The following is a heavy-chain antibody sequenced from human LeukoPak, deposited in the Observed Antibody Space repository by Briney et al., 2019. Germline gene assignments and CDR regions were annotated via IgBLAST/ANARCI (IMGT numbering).Heavy chain of an antibody. V-gene: IGHV3-30*18. Sequence: PGRSLRLSCAASGFTFSSYGMHWVRQAPGKGLEWVAVISYDGSNKYYADSVKGRFTISRDNSKNTLYLQVNSLRAEDTAVYYCAKDGHYYDSSGYSAEFGYWGQGTLVTVSS. CDR1: GFTFSSYG. CDR2: ISYDGSNK. D-gene: IGHD3-22*01. CDR3: AKDGHYYDSSGYSAEFGY. J-gene: IGHJ4*02.